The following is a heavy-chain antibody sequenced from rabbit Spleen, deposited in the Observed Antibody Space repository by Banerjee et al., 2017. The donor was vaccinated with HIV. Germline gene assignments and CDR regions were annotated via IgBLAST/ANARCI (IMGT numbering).Heavy chain of an antibody. J-gene: IGHJ4*01. CDR2: IGTATSGGT. CDR3: ARGVVTSGWNNDL. Sequence: QSLEESGGDLVKPGASLTLTCTASGIDFSSKSVYWVRQAPGKGLEWIACIGTATSGGTYYASWAKGRFTISKTSSTVTLQMTSLTAADTATYFCARGVVTSGWNNDLWGQGTLVTVS. CDR1: GIDFSSKS. V-gene: IGHV1S40*01. D-gene: IGHD1-1*01.